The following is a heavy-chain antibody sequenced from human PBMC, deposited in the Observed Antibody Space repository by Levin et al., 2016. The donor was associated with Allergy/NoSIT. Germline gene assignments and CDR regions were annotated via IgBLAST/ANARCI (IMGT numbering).Heavy chain of an antibody. Sequence: GESLKISCAASGFTFSSYAMSWVRQAPGKGLEWVSAISGSGGSTYYADSVKGRFTISRDNSKNTLYLQMNSLRAEDTAVYYCAREKINRDIVVVVAAFDYWGQGTLVTVSS. CDR2: ISGSGGST. CDR3: AREKINRDIVVVVAAFDY. CDR1: GFTFSSYA. D-gene: IGHD2-15*01. V-gene: IGHV3-23*01. J-gene: IGHJ4*02.